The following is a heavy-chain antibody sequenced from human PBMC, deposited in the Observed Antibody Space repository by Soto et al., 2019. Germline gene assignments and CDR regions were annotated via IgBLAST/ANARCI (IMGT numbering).Heavy chain of an antibody. CDR1: KFTFRTYV. V-gene: IGHV3-30*04. CDR2: ISFDGSNK. Sequence: QVQLVESGGGVVQPERSQRLSCAASKFTFRTYVMHWVRQAPGKGLACVALISFDGSNKYYADSVKGRFTISRDNSKNTMYLQLNSLRPEDTAVYYCAREMIPMIMGVMSAMDVWGQGTTVTVSS. D-gene: IGHD3-22*01. J-gene: IGHJ6*02. CDR3: AREMIPMIMGVMSAMDV.